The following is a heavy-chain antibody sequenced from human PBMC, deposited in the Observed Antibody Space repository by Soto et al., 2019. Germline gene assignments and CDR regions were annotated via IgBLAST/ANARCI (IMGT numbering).Heavy chain of an antibody. V-gene: IGHV1-8*01. D-gene: IGHD6-19*01. CDR2: MNPNSGNT. CDR3: ARPGSGWYEGYYYGMDV. CDR1: GYTFTSYD. Sequence: QVQLVQSGAEVKKPGASVKVSCKASGYTFTSYDINWVRQATGQGLEWMGWMNPNSGNTGYAQKFQGRVTMTRNTSISTAYMELSRLRSEDTAVYYCARPGSGWYEGYYYGMDVWGQGTTVTVSS. J-gene: IGHJ6*02.